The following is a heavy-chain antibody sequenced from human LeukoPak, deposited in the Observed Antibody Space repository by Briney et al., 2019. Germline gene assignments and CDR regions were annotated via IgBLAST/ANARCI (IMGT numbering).Heavy chain of an antibody. V-gene: IGHV4-39*01. CDR2: IYYSGST. D-gene: IGHD3-16*01. CDR1: GGSISSSSYY. J-gene: IGHJ4*02. Sequence: SETLSLTCTVSGGSISSSSYYWGWIRQPPGKGLEWIGNIYYSGSTYYNPSLKSRVTISVDTSKNQFSLKLSSVTAADTAVYYCATGLGYYFDYWGQGTLVTVSS. CDR3: ATGLGYYFDY.